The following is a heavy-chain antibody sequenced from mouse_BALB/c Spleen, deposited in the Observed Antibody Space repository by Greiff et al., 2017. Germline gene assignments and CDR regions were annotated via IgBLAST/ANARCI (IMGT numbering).Heavy chain of an antibody. V-gene: IGHV5-17*02. Sequence: EVQLLESGGGLVQPGGSRKLSCAASGFTFSSFGMHWVRQAPEQGLEWVAYISSGSSTTYYADTVKGRFTISRDNPKNTLFLQMTSLRSEDTAMYYCASDGSSGDYWGQGTTLTVSS. CDR2: ISSGSSTT. CDR1: GFTFSSFG. D-gene: IGHD1-1*01. CDR3: ASDGSSGDY. J-gene: IGHJ2*01.